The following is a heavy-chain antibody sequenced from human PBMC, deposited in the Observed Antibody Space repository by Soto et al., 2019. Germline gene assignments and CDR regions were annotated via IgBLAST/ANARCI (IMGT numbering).Heavy chain of an antibody. CDR3: AKDLWIAVAGDYYYYYGMDV. CDR1: GFTFSSYG. Sequence: QVQLVESGGGVVQPGRSLRLSCAASGFTFSSYGMHWVRQAPGKGLEWVAVISYDGSNKYYADSVKGRFTISIDNSKNTLYLQMNSLSAEDTAVYYCAKDLWIAVAGDYYYYYGMDVWGQGTTVTVSS. D-gene: IGHD6-19*01. CDR2: ISYDGSNK. J-gene: IGHJ6*02. V-gene: IGHV3-30*18.